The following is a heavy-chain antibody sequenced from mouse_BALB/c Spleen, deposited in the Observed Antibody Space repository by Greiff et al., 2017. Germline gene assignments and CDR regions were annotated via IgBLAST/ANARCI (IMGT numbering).Heavy chain of an antibody. D-gene: IGHD3-1*01. Sequence: VQRVESGPGLVAPSQSLSITCTVSGFSLTDYGVSWIRQPPGKGLEWLGVIWGGGSTYYNSALKSRLSISKDNSKSQVFLKMNSLQTDDTAMYYCAKHSSGQGDYFDYWGQGTTLTVSS. CDR2: IWGGGST. J-gene: IGHJ2*01. CDR1: GFSLTDYG. CDR3: AKHSSGQGDYFDY. V-gene: IGHV2-6-5*01.